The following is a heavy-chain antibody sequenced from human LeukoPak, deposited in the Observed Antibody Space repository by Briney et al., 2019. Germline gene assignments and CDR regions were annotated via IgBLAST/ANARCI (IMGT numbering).Heavy chain of an antibody. Sequence: GGSLRLSCAASEFTFSSYEMNWVRQAPGKGLEWVSYISGSGGTIYYADSVMGRFTISRDNAKNSLYLQMNSLRAEDTAVYYCAREGGNSCVDHWGQGTLVTVPS. V-gene: IGHV3-48*03. D-gene: IGHD4-23*01. CDR2: ISGSGGTI. CDR1: EFTFSSYE. J-gene: IGHJ4*02. CDR3: AREGGNSCVDH.